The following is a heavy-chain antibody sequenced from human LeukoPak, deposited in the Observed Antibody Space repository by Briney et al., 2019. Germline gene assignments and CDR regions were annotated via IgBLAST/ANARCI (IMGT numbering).Heavy chain of an antibody. D-gene: IGHD6-13*01. CDR1: GFTFSSYW. J-gene: IGHJ4*02. CDR3: ARRSLSSSWYAFDY. V-gene: IGHV3-7*01. Sequence: GGSLRLSCAASGFTFSSYWMSWVRQAPGKGLEWVANIKQDGSEKYYVDSVKGRFTISRDNAKNSLYLQMNSLRAEDTAVYYCARRSLSSSWYAFDYWGQGTLVTVSS. CDR2: IKQDGSEK.